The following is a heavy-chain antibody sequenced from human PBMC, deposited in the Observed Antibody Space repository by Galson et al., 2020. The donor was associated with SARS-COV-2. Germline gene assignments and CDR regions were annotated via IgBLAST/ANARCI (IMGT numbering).Heavy chain of an antibody. J-gene: IGHJ4*02. CDR2: ISGHNVKT. Sequence: SEKVACKTSGYTCRNFGSSWVRQAPGQGLEWMGWISGHNVKTNYAQKFQDRVTLTTDTSTSTAYLYLRSLRSDDTAVYYCARDGEGFEWLFSSNHPSSDYWGQGTLVTVSS. CDR3: ARDGEGFEWLFSSNHPSSDY. V-gene: IGHV1-18*01. D-gene: IGHD3-3*01. CDR1: GYTCRNFG.